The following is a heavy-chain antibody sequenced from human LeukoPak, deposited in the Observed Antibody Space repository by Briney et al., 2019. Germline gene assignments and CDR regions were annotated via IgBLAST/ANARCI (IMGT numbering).Heavy chain of an antibody. J-gene: IGHJ3*01. CDR2: VYYSGRT. CDR3: VRETATSYYDSARYYRQTEVFDV. Sequence: LXXTVXXGXXXSDXXXXAWVRQPPGXGMEXIGXVYYSGRTNYNPTVKSRVTISVHTSKNQFSLRLNSVTAADTALYYCVRETATSYYDSARYYRQTEVFDVWGQGTKVTVSS. V-gene: IGHV4-61*01. CDR1: XGXXXSDXXX. D-gene: IGHD3-22*01.